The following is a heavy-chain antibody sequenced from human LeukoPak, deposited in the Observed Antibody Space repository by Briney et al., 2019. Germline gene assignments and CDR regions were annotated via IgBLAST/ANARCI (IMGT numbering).Heavy chain of an antibody. CDR1: GFTFSRHW. CDR3: AEGTTG. J-gene: IGHJ1*01. D-gene: IGHD1-1*01. Sequence: GGSLRLSCATSGFTFSRHWMSWVRQAPGKGLEGVANINQDGSGKYYVDPVKGRFTISRDNAKNSLYLQMDILRAEDTAIYYCAEGTTGWGQGTLVTVYS. V-gene: IGHV3-7*01. CDR2: INQDGSGK.